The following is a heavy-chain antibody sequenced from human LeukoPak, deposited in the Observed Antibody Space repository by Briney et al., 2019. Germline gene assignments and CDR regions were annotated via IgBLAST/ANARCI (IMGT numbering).Heavy chain of an antibody. J-gene: IGHJ3*02. D-gene: IGHD1-26*01. V-gene: IGHV1-8*03. Sequence: ASVKVSCKASGYTFTGYYMHWVRQAPGQGLEWMGWMNPNSGNTGYAQKFQGRVTITRNTSISTAYMELSSLRSEDTAVYYCARAGWWELPRSAFDIWGQGTMVTVSS. CDR2: MNPNSGNT. CDR3: ARAGWWELPRSAFDI. CDR1: GYTFTGYY.